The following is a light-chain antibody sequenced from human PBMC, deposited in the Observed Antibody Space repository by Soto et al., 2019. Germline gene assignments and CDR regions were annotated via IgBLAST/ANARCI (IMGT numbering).Light chain of an antibody. V-gene: IGLV2-11*02. J-gene: IGLJ1*01. CDR1: SDVGRSNY. Sequence: QSVLNQPRSVSGSPGQSVTISCSGISDVGRSNYVSWYQQHPGEAPKLVIYDVTKRPSGVPDRFSGSKSGNTASLTISGLQSEDVANYNSCSYAGTYFFAIGRKVTVL. CDR3: CSYAGTYF. CDR2: DVT.